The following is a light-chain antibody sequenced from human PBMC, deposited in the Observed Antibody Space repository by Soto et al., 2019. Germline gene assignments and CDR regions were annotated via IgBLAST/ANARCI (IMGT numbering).Light chain of an antibody. CDR3: QQYDNWLRT. CDR2: GAS. CDR1: QDISTN. Sequence: EIVMTQSPATLSVSPGERATLSCRASQDISTNLAWYQQKPGQAPRLLIYGASTRATGIPARFSGSGSGTELTLTISSLQSKDFAVYYCQQYDNWLRTFGQGTKVEIK. J-gene: IGKJ1*01. V-gene: IGKV3-15*01.